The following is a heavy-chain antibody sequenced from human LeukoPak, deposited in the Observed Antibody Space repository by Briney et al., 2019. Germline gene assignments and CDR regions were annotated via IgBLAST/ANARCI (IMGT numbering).Heavy chain of an antibody. V-gene: IGHV1-46*01. CDR2: INPSGGST. Sequence: ASVKVSCKASGYTFTSYYMHWVRQAPGQGLEWMGIINPSGGSTSYAQKFQGRVTMTRDTSTSTVYMELSSLKSEDTAVYYVARVSSGYRASFDYWGQGTMATVSS. CDR1: GYTFTSYY. D-gene: IGHD3-22*01. CDR3: ARVSSGYRASFDY. J-gene: IGHJ4*02.